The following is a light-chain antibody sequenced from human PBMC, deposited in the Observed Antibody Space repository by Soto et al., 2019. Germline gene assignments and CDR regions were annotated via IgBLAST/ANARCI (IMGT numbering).Light chain of an antibody. CDR2: SNY. CDR3: SAWDASLNGYV. CDR1: SSNIGSKT. J-gene: IGLJ1*01. Sequence: QSVLTQPPSASGTPGQRVTISCSGSSSNIGSKTVNWYQQLPGTAPKLLIYSNYQRPSGVPDRFSGSMSGTSASLAISVLQSEDEADYYCSAWDASLNGYVFGTGTKVTVL. V-gene: IGLV1-44*01.